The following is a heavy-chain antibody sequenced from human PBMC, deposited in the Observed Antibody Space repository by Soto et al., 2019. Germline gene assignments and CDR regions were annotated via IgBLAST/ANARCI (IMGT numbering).Heavy chain of an antibody. Sequence: SETLSLTCAVSGGSISSGGYSWSWIRQPPGKGLEWIGYTYHSGSTYYNPSLKSRVTISVDRSKNQFSLKLSSVTAADTAVYCWARWWMYAPRLDPWGQGTLVTVSS. J-gene: IGHJ5*02. V-gene: IGHV4-30-2*01. D-gene: IGHD2-8*01. CDR3: ARWWMYAPRLDP. CDR1: GGSISSGGYS. CDR2: TYHSGST.